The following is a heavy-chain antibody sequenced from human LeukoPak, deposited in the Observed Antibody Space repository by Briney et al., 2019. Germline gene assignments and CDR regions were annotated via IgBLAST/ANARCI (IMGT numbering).Heavy chain of an antibody. CDR3: VRGVGSSTSCYVRAFDI. CDR1: VFTFSNSW. J-gene: IGHJ3*02. CDR2: IKCDGSEK. D-gene: IGHD2-2*01. Sequence: GGSLRLSCAASVFTFSNSWMHWVCQAPEKGLEWVADIKCDGSEKCYVDSVKGRLTISRDNAKNSLYLQVNSLRAEDMTVYYCVRGVGSSTSCYVRAFDIWGQGTMVTVSS. V-gene: IGHV3-52*01.